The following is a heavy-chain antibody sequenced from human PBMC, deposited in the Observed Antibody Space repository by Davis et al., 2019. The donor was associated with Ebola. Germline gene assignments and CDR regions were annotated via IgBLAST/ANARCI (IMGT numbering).Heavy chain of an antibody. Sequence: SLNIPCEASGFTFSRYGMHWDRQAPGKGPEWLTYLFFDGSETFYADSVKGRFTISRDNSKNTLYLHMGRLRSDDTAMYYCVRDFFGFSSSSVSDSWGQGTLVTVSS. V-gene: IGHV3-30*03. D-gene: IGHD6-6*01. CDR3: VRDFFGFSSSSVSDS. CDR1: GFTFSRYG. J-gene: IGHJ4*02. CDR2: LFFDGSET.